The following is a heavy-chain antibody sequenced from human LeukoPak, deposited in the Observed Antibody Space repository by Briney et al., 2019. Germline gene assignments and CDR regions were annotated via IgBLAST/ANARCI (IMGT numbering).Heavy chain of an antibody. Sequence: GASLQISSKGSGSIFTSYWIGWVRQLPGKGLEWMGIIYPGDSDTRYSPSFQGQVTISADKSISTAYLQWSSLKASDTAMYYCARHAPYGDYVGGRDYGGQGTLVTVSA. D-gene: IGHD4-17*01. CDR2: IYPGDSDT. V-gene: IGHV5-51*01. CDR3: ARHAPYGDYVGGRDY. CDR1: GSIFTSYW. J-gene: IGHJ4*02.